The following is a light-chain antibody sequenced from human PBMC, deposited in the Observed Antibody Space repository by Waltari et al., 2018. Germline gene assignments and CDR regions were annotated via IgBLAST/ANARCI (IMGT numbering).Light chain of an antibody. CDR2: HPS. CDR3: QNYERLPAT. Sequence: EIVLTQSPGTLSLSPGERATLSCRASQSVSIYLAWYQQKPGQAPRLLMYHPSTRATGIPDRFSGSGSGTDFSLTISRLEPEDFAVYYCQNYERLPATFGQGTKVEIK. V-gene: IGKV3-20*01. CDR1: QSVSIY. J-gene: IGKJ1*01.